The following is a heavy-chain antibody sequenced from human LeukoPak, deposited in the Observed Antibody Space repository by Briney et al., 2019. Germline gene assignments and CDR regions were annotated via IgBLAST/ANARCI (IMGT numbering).Heavy chain of an antibody. Sequence: ASVKVSCKASGYTFTSYDINWVRQATGQGLEWMGWMNPNSGNTGYAQKFQGRVTMTRNTSISTAYMELSSLRSEDTAVYYCATAPYYYDSSGYSEYFDYWGQGTLVTVSS. D-gene: IGHD3-22*01. CDR3: ATAPYYYDSSGYSEYFDY. CDR1: GYTFTSYD. V-gene: IGHV1-8*01. CDR2: MNPNSGNT. J-gene: IGHJ4*02.